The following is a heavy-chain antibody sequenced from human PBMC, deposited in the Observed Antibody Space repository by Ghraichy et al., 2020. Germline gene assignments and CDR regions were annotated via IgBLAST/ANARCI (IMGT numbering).Heavy chain of an antibody. V-gene: IGHV3-11*01. J-gene: IGHJ4*02. CDR3: ATAPRGYNFYFNS. CDR2: ITTSGSSI. Sequence: LRRSCAASGFTFSDSYMSWIRQAPGKGLEWVSYITTSGSSIYYADSVKGRFTISTDNAKTSLYLQMNSLRGEDTAVYFCATAPRGYNFYFNSWGQGTLVPVSS. CDR1: GFTFSDSY. D-gene: IGHD5-18*01.